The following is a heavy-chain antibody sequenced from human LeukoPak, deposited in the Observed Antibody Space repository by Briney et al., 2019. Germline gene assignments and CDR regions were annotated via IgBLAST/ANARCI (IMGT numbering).Heavy chain of an antibody. J-gene: IGHJ6*02. CDR1: GFTFSSYS. D-gene: IGHD2-2*01. CDR3: ARTPYCSSTSCPYGMGV. Sequence: GGSLRLSCAASGFTFSSYSMNWVRQAPGKGLEWVSSISSSSSYIYYADSVKGRFTISRDNAKNSLYLQMNSLRAEDTAVYYCARTPYCSSTSCPYGMGVWGQGTTVTVSS. V-gene: IGHV3-21*01. CDR2: ISSSSSYI.